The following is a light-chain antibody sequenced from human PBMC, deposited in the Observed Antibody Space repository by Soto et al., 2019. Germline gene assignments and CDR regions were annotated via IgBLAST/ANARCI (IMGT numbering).Light chain of an antibody. CDR1: QSVLYSSNNKNY. CDR2: WAS. CDR3: QQYYSTPLT. Sequence: DIVMTQSPDSLAVSLGERATINCKSSQSVLYSSNNKNYLAWYQQKPGQPPKLLIYWASTRESGVPDRFSGSGSGTDFTLTISSXXAEDVAVYYCQQYYSTPLTFGGGTKVEIX. J-gene: IGKJ4*01. V-gene: IGKV4-1*01.